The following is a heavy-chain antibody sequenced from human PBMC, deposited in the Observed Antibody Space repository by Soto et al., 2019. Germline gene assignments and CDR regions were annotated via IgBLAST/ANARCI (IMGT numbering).Heavy chain of an antibody. J-gene: IGHJ6*02. V-gene: IGHV3-30-3*01. CDR3: ASTDFGDPAARYYYYGMDV. D-gene: IGHD4-17*01. CDR1: RFTFTNYA. Sequence: QVQLVESGGGVVQPGRSLRLSCAASRFTFTNYAMHWVRQAPGKGLEWVAVVSYDGSNKYYADSVKGRFTISRDNSKNTLYLQVNSLRAEDTAVYYCASTDFGDPAARYYYYGMDVWGQGTTVTVSS. CDR2: VSYDGSNK.